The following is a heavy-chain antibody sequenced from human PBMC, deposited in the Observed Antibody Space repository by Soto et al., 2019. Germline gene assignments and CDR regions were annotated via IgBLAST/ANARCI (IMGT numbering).Heavy chain of an antibody. CDR3: AKDVHYDSSAGLDY. CDR1: GFTFDNFA. J-gene: IGHJ4*02. CDR2: ISGGGRGK. Sequence: EVRLLESGGGLEQPGGSLRLSCTTSGFTFDNFAMSWVRQAPGRGLEWVSAISGGGRGKYYADSVKGRFIISRDNSQNTAYLQLNGLRTEDTAVYYCAKDVHYDSSAGLDYWGQGTLVTVSS. V-gene: IGHV3-23*01. D-gene: IGHD3-22*01.